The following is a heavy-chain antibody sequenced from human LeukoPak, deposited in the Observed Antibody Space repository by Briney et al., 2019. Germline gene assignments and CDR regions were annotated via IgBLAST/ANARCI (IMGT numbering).Heavy chain of an antibody. J-gene: IGHJ4*02. CDR2: IYYSGST. Sequence: PSETLSLTCTVSGGSISSSSYYWGWIRQPPGKGLEWIGSIYYSGSTYYNPSLKSRVTISVDTSKNQFSLKLSSVTAADTAVYYCARQAKLEKKYYYDSSGYYFDYWGQGTLVTVSS. D-gene: IGHD3-22*01. CDR3: ARQAKLEKKYYYDSSGYYFDY. V-gene: IGHV4-39*01. CDR1: GGSISSSSYY.